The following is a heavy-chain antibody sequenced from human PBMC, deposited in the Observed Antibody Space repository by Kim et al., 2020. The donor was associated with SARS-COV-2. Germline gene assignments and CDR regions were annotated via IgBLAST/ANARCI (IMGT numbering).Heavy chain of an antibody. CDR3: TAGITMVRGTSY. Sequence: DYAAPVKGRFTISRDDSKNTLYLQMNSLKTEDTAVYYCTAGITMVRGTSYWGQGTLVTVSS. J-gene: IGHJ4*02. D-gene: IGHD3-10*01. V-gene: IGHV3-15*01.